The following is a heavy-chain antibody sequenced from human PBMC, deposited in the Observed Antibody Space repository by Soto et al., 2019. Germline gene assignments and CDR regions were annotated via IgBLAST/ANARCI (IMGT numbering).Heavy chain of an antibody. V-gene: IGHV1-69*01. CDR3: ARARIAAAGPPNYYYCYGMDV. Sequence: QVQLVQSGAEVKKPGSSVKVSCKASGGTFSSYAISWVRQAPGQGLEWMGGIIPIFGTANYAQKFQGRVTITADESTSTAHMELSSLRSEDTAVYYCARARIAAAGPPNYYYCYGMDVWGQGTTVTVSS. CDR1: GGTFSSYA. CDR2: IIPIFGTA. J-gene: IGHJ6*02. D-gene: IGHD6-25*01.